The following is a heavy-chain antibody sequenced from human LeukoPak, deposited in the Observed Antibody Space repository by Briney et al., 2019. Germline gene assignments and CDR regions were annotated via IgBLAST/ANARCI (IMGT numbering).Heavy chain of an antibody. CDR1: GGTFISYA. CDR2: ISAYNGNT. CDR3: ARDRDDSSGYYTN. Sequence: ASVKVSCKASGGTFISYAISWVRQAPGQGLEWMGWISAYNGNTNYAQKLQGRVTMTTDTSTSTAYMELRSLRSDDAAVYYCARDRDDSSGYYTNWGQGTLVTVSS. D-gene: IGHD3-22*01. J-gene: IGHJ4*02. V-gene: IGHV1-18*01.